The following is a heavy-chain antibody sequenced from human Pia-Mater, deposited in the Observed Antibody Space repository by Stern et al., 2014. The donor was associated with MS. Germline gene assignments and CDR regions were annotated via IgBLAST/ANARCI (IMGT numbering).Heavy chain of an antibody. D-gene: IGHD4-23*01. V-gene: IGHV1-69*01. Sequence: VQLVQSGPEEMKSGSSVKVSCKASGGTFNNYAYSWVRQAPGQGLEWMGGVIPMFNTTEYAQKFQDRLTIIADESTISAYMELNNLKIDDSAVYFWARFGGSAVWGQGTTVIVSS. CDR3: ARFGGSAV. CDR1: GGTFNNYA. J-gene: IGHJ6*02. CDR2: VIPMFNTT.